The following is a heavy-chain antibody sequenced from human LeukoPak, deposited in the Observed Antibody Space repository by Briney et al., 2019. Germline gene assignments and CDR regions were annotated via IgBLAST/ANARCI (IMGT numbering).Heavy chain of an antibody. CDR1: GFTFSNNG. J-gene: IGHJ4*02. CDR3: AKDRGSFFATGIDF. CDR2: IPSDGSYK. V-gene: IGHV3-30*18. Sequence: GGSLRLSCAASGFTFSNNGIHWVRQAPGKGLEWVAVIPSDGSYKYYADSVKGRFTISRDNSKNTLYLQMNSLRAGDTALYYCAKDRGSFFATGIDFWGQGTLVTVSS. D-gene: IGHD1-26*01.